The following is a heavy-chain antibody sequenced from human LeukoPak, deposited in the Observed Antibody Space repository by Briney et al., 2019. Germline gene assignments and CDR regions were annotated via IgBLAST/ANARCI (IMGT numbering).Heavy chain of an antibody. CDR3: ARDRESGTYIDY. CDR1: GFTFNSYD. D-gene: IGHD1-26*01. V-gene: IGHV3-23*01. Sequence: GGSLRLSCAASGFTFNSYDMTWVRQAPGKGLEWVSAISSTGGSTYYADSVKGRFTISRDNSKNTLYLQMNSLRAEDTAVYYCARDRESGTYIDYWGQGALVTVSS. CDR2: ISSTGGST. J-gene: IGHJ4*02.